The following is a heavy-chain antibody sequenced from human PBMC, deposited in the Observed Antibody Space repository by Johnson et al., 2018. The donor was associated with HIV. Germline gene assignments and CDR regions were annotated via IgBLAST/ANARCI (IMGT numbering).Heavy chain of an antibody. V-gene: IGHV3-23*04. D-gene: IGHD2-8*01. CDR2: ISGSGGST. CDR3: ARWGNLGVFDI. J-gene: IGHJ3*02. Sequence: DVQVVESGGGVVQPGRSLRLSCAASGFTFSSYAMHWVRQAPGKGLEWVSGISGSGGSTYYADSVKGRFTISRDDTKNSLYLQMHSLRAEDTAVYYCARWGNLGVFDIWGQGTMVIVSS. CDR1: GFTFSSYA.